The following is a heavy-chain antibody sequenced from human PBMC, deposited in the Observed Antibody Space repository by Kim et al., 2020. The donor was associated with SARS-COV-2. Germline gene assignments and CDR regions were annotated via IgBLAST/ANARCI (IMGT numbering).Heavy chain of an antibody. Sequence: GGSLRLSCAASGFTFSSYWMSWVRQAPGKGLEWVANIKQDGSEKYYVDSVKCRFTISRDNAKNSLYLQMNSLRAEDTAVYYCARNIYCGGDCYPIDAFDIWGQGTMVTVSS. V-gene: IGHV3-7*01. J-gene: IGHJ3*02. D-gene: IGHD2-21*02. CDR3: ARNIYCGGDCYPIDAFDI. CDR1: GFTFSSYW. CDR2: IKQDGSEK.